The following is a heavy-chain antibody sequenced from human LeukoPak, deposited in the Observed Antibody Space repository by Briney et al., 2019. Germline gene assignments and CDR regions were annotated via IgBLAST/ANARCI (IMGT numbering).Heavy chain of an antibody. CDR3: ARVDGSGTSGYYYGVFDY. V-gene: IGHV1-8*03. CDR2: MNPNSGNT. CDR1: GYTFTSYD. J-gene: IGHJ4*02. D-gene: IGHD2-2*01. Sequence: ASVKVSCKASGYTFTSYDINWVRQATGQGLEWMGWMNPNSGNTGYAQKFQGRVTITRNTSISTAYMELSSLRSEDTAVYYCARVDGSGTSGYYYGVFDYGGQGTLVTVSS.